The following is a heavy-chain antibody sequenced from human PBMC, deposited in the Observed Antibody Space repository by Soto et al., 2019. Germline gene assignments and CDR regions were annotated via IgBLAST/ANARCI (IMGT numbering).Heavy chain of an antibody. V-gene: IGHV3-23*01. D-gene: IGHD5-12*01. CDR2: ISGSGGST. CDR1: GFTFSSYA. CDR3: AKDQDGGYVEWGPFDY. J-gene: IGHJ4*02. Sequence: AGGSLRLSCAASGFTFSSYAMSWVRQAPGKGLEWVSAISGSGGSTYYADSVKGRFTISRDNSKNTLYLQMNSLRAEDTAVYYCAKDQDGGYVEWGPFDYWGQGTLVTVS.